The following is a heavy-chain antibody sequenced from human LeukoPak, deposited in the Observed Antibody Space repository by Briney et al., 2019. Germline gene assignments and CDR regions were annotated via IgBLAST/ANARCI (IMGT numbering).Heavy chain of an antibody. D-gene: IGHD3-22*01. Sequence: PGGSLRLSCAASGFTFSGYWMHWVRQAPGKGLVWVSRINSDGSSTSYADSVKGRFTISRDNAKNTLYLQMNSLRAEDTAVYYCARGRQFETYYYDSSVFDMWGQGTMVTVSS. V-gene: IGHV3-74*01. CDR2: INSDGSST. J-gene: IGHJ3*02. CDR3: ARGRQFETYYYDSSVFDM. CDR1: GFTFSGYW.